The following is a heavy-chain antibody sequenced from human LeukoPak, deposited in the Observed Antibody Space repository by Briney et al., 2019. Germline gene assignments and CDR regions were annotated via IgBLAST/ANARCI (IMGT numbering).Heavy chain of an antibody. V-gene: IGHV4-4*09. CDR2: IYTSGST. D-gene: IGHD5-18*01. CDR1: GGAISSYY. J-gene: IGHJ5*02. CDR3: ARVQEDSYGYVEGFDP. Sequence: SETLSLTCTVSGGAISSYYWSWIRQPPGKGLEWIGYIYTSGSTKYNPSLKSRVTISVDTSKNQFSLKLSSVTAADTAVYYCARVQEDSYGYVEGFDPWDQGTLDTVSS.